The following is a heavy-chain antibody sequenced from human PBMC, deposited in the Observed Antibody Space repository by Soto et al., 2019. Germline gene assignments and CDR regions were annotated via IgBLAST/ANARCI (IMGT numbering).Heavy chain of an antibody. CDR1: GGSSISGGYC. D-gene: IGHD2-15*01. CDR3: ARDAALKWFDP. CDR2: VYYSGST. Sequence: TLSLTCTVSGGSSISGGYCWSWIRQYPGKGLEWIGFVYYSGSTYYNPSLKSRVIISVDTSKKQFSLKLSSVTAADTAVYYCARDAALKWFDPWGQGTLVTVSS. V-gene: IGHV4-31*03. J-gene: IGHJ5*02.